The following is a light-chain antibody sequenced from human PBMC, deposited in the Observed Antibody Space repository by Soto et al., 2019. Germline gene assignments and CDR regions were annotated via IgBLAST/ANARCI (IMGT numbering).Light chain of an antibody. CDR3: QAXXSSTAV. CDR2: QDS. J-gene: IGLJ2*01. CDR1: KLGDKY. V-gene: IGLV3-1*01. Sequence: SYELTQPPSVSVSPGQTASITCSGDKLGDKYACWYQQKPGQSPVLVIYQDSKRPSGIPERFSGSNSGNTATLTISGTQAMDEADYYCQAXXSSTAVFGGGTKLTVL.